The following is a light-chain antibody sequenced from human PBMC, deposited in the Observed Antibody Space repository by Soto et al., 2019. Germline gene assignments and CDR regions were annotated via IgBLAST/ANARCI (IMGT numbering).Light chain of an antibody. Sequence: DIQMTQSPSALSASVGDRVTITCRASQSISGWLAWFQQKPGKAPKLLIYDASSLESGVPSRFSGSGSGTEFTLTIYSMPTDDFAPYYCQQYVFYRGTFGQGTKVDIK. CDR2: DAS. CDR3: QQYVFYRGT. J-gene: IGKJ1*01. V-gene: IGKV1-5*01. CDR1: QSISGW.